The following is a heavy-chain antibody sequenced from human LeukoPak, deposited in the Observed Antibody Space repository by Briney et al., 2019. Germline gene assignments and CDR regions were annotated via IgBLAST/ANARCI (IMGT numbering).Heavy chain of an antibody. Sequence: GGSLRLSCAASGFTFSSYAMSWVRQAPGKGLEWVSAISGSGGSTYYADSVKGRFTISRDNAKNSLYLQMNSLRAEDTALYHCARALQELVRGGPDNWFDPWGQGTLVTVSS. J-gene: IGHJ5*02. CDR3: ARALQELVRGGPDNWFDP. CDR2: ISGSGGST. V-gene: IGHV3-23*01. D-gene: IGHD6-13*01. CDR1: GFTFSSYA.